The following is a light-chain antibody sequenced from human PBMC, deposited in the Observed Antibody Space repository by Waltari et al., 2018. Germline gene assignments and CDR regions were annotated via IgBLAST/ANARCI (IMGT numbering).Light chain of an antibody. Sequence: QSVLTQPPSASATPGHRVIISCSGSDSNIGDNVVNWYQQLPGTAPKLLIYRNELRPSGVPDRFSASKSGTSAALAISGLQSEDEADYYWATWDDGLGGVWVFGGGTKVTVL. CDR3: ATWDDGLGGVWV. J-gene: IGLJ3*02. V-gene: IGLV1-44*01. CDR1: DSNIGDNV. CDR2: RNE.